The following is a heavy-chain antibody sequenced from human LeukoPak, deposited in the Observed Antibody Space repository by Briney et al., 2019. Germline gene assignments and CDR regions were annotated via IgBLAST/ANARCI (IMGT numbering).Heavy chain of an antibody. V-gene: IGHV3-48*03. CDR2: ISSSGCTI. CDR1: GFTFSSYE. D-gene: IGHD6-19*01. CDR3: AKYNSLGY. Sequence: GGSLRLSCAASGFTFSSYEMNWVRQAPGKGLEWVSYISSSGCTIYYADSVKGRFTISRDNAKNSLYLQMNSLRAEDTAVYYCAKYNSLGYWGQGTLVTVSS. J-gene: IGHJ4*02.